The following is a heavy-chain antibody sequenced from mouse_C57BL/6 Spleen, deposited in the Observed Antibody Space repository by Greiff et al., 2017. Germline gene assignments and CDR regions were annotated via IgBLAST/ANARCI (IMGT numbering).Heavy chain of an antibody. J-gene: IGHJ1*03. Sequence: QLMESGGGLVKPGGSLKLSCAASGFTFSSYAMSWVRQTPEKRLEWVATISDGGSYTYYPDNVKGRFTISRDNAKNNLYLQMSHLKSEDTAMYYCARRGWLLGYFDVWGTGTTVTVSS. D-gene: IGHD2-3*01. V-gene: IGHV5-4*01. CDR1: GFTFSSYA. CDR2: ISDGGSYT. CDR3: ARRGWLLGYFDV.